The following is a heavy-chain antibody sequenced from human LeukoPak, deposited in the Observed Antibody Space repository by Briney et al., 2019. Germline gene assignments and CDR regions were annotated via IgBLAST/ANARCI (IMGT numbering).Heavy chain of an antibody. CDR3: AKAGYTSSWPLDY. V-gene: IGHV3-23*01. CDR1: GFTFTTYA. CDR2: ISPSGNTR. Sequence: PGGSLRLSCAASGFTFTTYAMSWVRQPPGKGLEWVSAISPSGNTRYHADSLKGRFTISRDNSKNTLYLQINSLRAEDTAVYYCAKAGYTSSWPLDYWGQGTLVTVSS. D-gene: IGHD6-13*01. J-gene: IGHJ4*02.